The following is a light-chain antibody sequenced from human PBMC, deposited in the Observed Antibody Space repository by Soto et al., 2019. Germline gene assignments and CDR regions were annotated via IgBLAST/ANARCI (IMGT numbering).Light chain of an antibody. CDR1: SSDVGAYNY. V-gene: IGLV2-14*01. CDR3: SSYTRSSTLVV. CDR2: EVS. Sequence: QSALTQPASVSGPPGQSITISCTGSSSDVGAYNYVSWYQQHPGKAPKLMISEVSNRPSGVSDRFSGSKSGNTASLTISGLQAEDEADYYCSSYTRSSTLVVFGGGTKVTVL. J-gene: IGLJ2*01.